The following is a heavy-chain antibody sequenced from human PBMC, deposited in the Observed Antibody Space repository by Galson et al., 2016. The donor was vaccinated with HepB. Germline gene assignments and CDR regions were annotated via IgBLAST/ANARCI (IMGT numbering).Heavy chain of an antibody. Sequence: SLRLSCAASGFSFISYEMHWVRQAPGKGLEWVAYIDGPARNIYYADSVKGRFTISRDNAENSLHLQMESLRGEDTAIYYCVREAYGHGNCHFDLWGRGTLVTVSS. V-gene: IGHV3-48*03. CDR1: GFSFISYE. D-gene: IGHD1-7*01. CDR2: IDGPARNI. CDR3: VREAYGHGNCHFDL. J-gene: IGHJ2*01.